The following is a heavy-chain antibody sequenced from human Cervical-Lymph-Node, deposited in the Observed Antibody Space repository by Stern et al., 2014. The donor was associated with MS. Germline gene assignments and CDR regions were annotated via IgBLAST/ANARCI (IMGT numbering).Heavy chain of an antibody. J-gene: IGHJ2*01. D-gene: IGHD1-26*01. CDR2: IAEDGRSF. CDR3: VKVGSYGTWYFQH. CDR1: GFSLTGSA. Sequence: EVQLVESGGGLVQPGGSLRLSCATSGFSLTGSAITWVRQAPGGGLEWVSGIAEDGRSFYCADFVEGRFTISRDSSKNALFLQMDSLRPEDTAKYYCVKVGSYGTWYFQHWGRGTLITVSS. V-gene: IGHV3-23*04.